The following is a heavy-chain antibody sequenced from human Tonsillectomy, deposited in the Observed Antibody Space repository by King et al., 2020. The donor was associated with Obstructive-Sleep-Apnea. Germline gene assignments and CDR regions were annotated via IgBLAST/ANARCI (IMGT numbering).Heavy chain of an antibody. J-gene: IGHJ4*02. Sequence: VQLVESGGGLVQPCGSLRLSCAASRFSFSQYSLNWVRQAPGKGLEWISYIAPWSDTYYSDSVKGRFTISRDNAKNSVYLHMNDLRAEDTAVYYCARDSSWVFDFWGQGTLVTVSS. CDR1: RFSFSQYS. CDR3: ARDSSWVFDF. CDR2: IAPWSDT. D-gene: IGHD3-16*01. V-gene: IGHV3-48*04.